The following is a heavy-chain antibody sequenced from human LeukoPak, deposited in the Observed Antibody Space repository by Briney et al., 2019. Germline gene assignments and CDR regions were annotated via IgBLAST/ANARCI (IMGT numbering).Heavy chain of an antibody. CDR2: LYYSGST. Sequence: PSETLSLTCTVSGGSISSYYWSWIRQPPGKGLEWIGYLYYSGSTNYNPSLKSRVTISVDTSKNQFSLKLSSVTAADTAVYYCARDLQDHDAFDIWGQGTMVTVSS. CDR3: ARDLQDHDAFDI. V-gene: IGHV4-59*01. J-gene: IGHJ3*02. CDR1: GGSISSYY.